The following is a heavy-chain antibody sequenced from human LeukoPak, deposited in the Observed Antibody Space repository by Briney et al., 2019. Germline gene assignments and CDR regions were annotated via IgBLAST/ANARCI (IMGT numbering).Heavy chain of an antibody. CDR1: GGSITSTNY. J-gene: IGHJ4*02. CDR3: AREGGPYRPLDY. V-gene: IGHV4-4*02. Sequence: SGTLSLTCGVSGGSITSTNYWTWARQPPGKGLEWIGEVNLQGSTNYNPSLMGRVAISVDMSENHIPLQLTSVTAADTAVYYCAREGGPYRPLDYSGQGTLVTVSS. CDR2: VNLQGST.